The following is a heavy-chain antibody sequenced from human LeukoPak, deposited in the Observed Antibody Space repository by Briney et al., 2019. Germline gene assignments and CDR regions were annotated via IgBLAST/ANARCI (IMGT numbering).Heavy chain of an antibody. D-gene: IGHD1-7*01. CDR1: GGTFSSYA. CDR2: IIPIFGTA. V-gene: IGHV1-69*05. CDR3: ARGGYNWNYARLGFDFGY. J-gene: IGHJ4*02. Sequence: SVKVSCKASGGTFSSYAISWVRQAPGQGLEWMGGIIPIFGTANYAQKFQGRVTITTDESTSTAYMELSSLRSEDTAVYYCARGGYNWNYARLGFDFGYWGQGTLVTVSS.